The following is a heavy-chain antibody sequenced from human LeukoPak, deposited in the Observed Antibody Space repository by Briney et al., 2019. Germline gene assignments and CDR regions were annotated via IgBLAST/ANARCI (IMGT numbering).Heavy chain of an antibody. CDR3: ARILSNYYDSSGYYDL. V-gene: IGHV1-69*05. D-gene: IGHD3-22*01. Sequence: SVKVSCKASGGTFSSYAISWVRQAPGQGLEWMGGIIPIFGTANYAQKFQGRVTITTDESTSTTYMELSSLRSEDTAVYYCARILSNYYDSSGYYDLWGQGTLVTVSS. J-gene: IGHJ4*02. CDR1: GGTFSSYA. CDR2: IIPIFGTA.